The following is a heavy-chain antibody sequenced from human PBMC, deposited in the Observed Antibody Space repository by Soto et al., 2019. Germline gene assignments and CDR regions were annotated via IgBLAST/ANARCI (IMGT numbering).Heavy chain of an antibody. CDR1: GGSISSGDYY. D-gene: IGHD2-2*01. V-gene: IGHV4-30-4*01. Sequence: QVQLQESGPGLVKPSQTLSLTCTVSGGSISSGDYYWSWIRQPPGKGLEWIGYIYYSGSTYYNPSLKSRVTISVDTSKNQFSLKLSSVTAAYTAVYYCARDPIVLVPAAISFYYYGMDVWGQGTTLTVSS. J-gene: IGHJ6*02. CDR3: ARDPIVLVPAAISFYYYGMDV. CDR2: IYYSGST.